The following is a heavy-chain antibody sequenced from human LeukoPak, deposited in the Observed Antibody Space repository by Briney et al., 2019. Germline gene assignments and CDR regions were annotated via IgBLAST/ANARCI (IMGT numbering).Heavy chain of an antibody. D-gene: IGHD6-13*01. V-gene: IGHV1-46*01. Sequence: ASVKVSCKASGYTFTSYYMHWVRQATGQGLEWMGIINPSGGSTSYAQKFQGRVTMTRETSTSTVYMELSSLRSEDTAVYYCARESSWSNYFDYWGQGTLVTVSS. J-gene: IGHJ4*02. CDR1: GYTFTSYY. CDR3: ARESSWSNYFDY. CDR2: INPSGGST.